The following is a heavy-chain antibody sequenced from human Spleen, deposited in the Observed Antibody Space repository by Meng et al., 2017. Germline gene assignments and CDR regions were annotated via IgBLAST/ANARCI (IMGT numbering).Heavy chain of an antibody. D-gene: IGHD3-22*01. CDR2: IKQDGSEK. J-gene: IGHJ4*02. Sequence: GESLKISCAASGFAFNDYWMNWVRQAPGKGLEWVANIKQDGSEKYYVDSVKGRFTISRDNAKNSLYLQMNSLRAEDTAVYYCARVVYYYDSSGYQDYFDSWGQGTLVTVSS. CDR1: GFAFNDYW. CDR3: ARVVYYYDSSGYQDYFDS. V-gene: IGHV3-7*01.